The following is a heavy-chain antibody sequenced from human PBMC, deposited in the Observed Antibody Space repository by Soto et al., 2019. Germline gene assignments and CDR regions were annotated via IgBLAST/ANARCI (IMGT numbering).Heavy chain of an antibody. V-gene: IGHV3-23*01. Sequence: GWALRLSCAASGFTFSSYAMSWVRQAPGKGLEWVSAISGSGGSTYYADSVKGRFTISRDNSKNTLYLQMNSLRAEDTAVYYCAGDPSTQGVSRGPWGQGTQATVSS. CDR3: AGDPSTQGVSRGP. CDR1: GFTFSSYA. J-gene: IGHJ1*01. CDR2: ISGSGGST. D-gene: IGHD2-2*01.